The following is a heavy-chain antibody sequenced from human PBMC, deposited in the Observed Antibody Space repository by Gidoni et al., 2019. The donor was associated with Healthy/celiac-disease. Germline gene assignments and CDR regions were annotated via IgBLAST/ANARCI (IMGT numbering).Heavy chain of an antibody. J-gene: IGHJ5*02. CDR1: GYTFTSYD. Sequence: QVQLVQSGAEVKKPGASVKVSCKASGYTFTSYDINWVRQATGQGLEWMGWMNPNSGNTGYAQKFQGRVTMTRNTSISTAYMELSSLRSEDTAVYYCARGLITIFGVVISAREVRFDPWGQGTLVTVSS. D-gene: IGHD3-3*01. CDR2: MNPNSGNT. V-gene: IGHV1-8*01. CDR3: ARGLITIFGVVISAREVRFDP.